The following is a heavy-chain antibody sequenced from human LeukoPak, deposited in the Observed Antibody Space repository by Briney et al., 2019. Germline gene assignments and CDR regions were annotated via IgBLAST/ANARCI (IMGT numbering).Heavy chain of an antibody. D-gene: IGHD3-10*01. CDR1: GFTFSSSP. Sequence: GGSLRLSCAASGFTFSSSPMHWVRQAPGKGLESVSAISPNGGTTYYANSVRGRFSISRDNSKNTLYLQMGSLTTDDMAVYYCAREYPNGSLDYWGQGTLVTASS. V-gene: IGHV3-64*01. J-gene: IGHJ4*02. CDR3: AREYPNGSLDY. CDR2: ISPNGGTT.